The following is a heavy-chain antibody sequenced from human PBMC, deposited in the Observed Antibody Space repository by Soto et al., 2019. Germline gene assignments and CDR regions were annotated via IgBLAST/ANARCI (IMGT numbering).Heavy chain of an antibody. CDR2: MSYDASNK. CDR3: AKDLGYSGYDSNFDY. Sequence: GGSLRLSCAASGFTFSNYAIHWVRQAPGKGLEWVAVMSYDASNKYYADSVKGRFTMSRDNSKNTLYLQMHSLRAEDTAVYYCAKDLGYSGYDSNFDYWGQGTLVTVSS. J-gene: IGHJ4*02. D-gene: IGHD5-12*01. V-gene: IGHV3-30*18. CDR1: GFTFSNYA.